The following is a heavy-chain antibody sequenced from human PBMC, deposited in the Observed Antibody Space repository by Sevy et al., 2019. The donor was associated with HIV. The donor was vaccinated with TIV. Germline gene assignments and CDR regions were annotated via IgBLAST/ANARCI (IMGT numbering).Heavy chain of an antibody. CDR1: GFTFSSYD. Sequence: GGSLRLSCAASGFTFSSYDMHWVRQATGKGLEWVSAIGTAGDTYYPGSVKGRFTISRENAKNSLYLQMNRLRAGDTAVYYCARGAYGRAFDIWGQGTMVTVSS. J-gene: IGHJ3*02. CDR3: ARGAYGRAFDI. D-gene: IGHD2-21*01. V-gene: IGHV3-13*01. CDR2: IGTAGDT.